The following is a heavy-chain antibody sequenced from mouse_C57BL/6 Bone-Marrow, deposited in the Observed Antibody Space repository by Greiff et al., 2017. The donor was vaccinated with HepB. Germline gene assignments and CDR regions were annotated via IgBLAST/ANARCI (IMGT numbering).Heavy chain of an antibody. Sequence: QVQLKESGPELVKPGASVKISCKASGYAFSSSWMNWVKQRPGKGLEWIGRIYPGDGDTNYNGKFKGKATLTADKSSSTAYIQLSSLTSEDSAVYFCERSDGSSYVRYAMDYWGQGTSVTVSS. D-gene: IGHD1-1*01. J-gene: IGHJ4*01. CDR1: GYAFSSSW. CDR3: ERSDGSSYVRYAMDY. CDR2: IYPGDGDT. V-gene: IGHV1-82*01.